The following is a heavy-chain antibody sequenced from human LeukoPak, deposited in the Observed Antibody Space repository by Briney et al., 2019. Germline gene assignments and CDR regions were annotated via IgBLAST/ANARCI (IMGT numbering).Heavy chain of an antibody. CDR1: GFTFSSYA. CDR3: AKSPSGSYYDFDY. V-gene: IGHV3-23*01. Sequence: GGSLRLSCAASGFTFSSYARSWVRQAPGKGLEWVSAISGSGGSTYYADSVKDRFTISRDNSKNTLYLQMNSLRAEDTAVYYCAKSPSGSYYDFDYWGQGTLVTVSS. D-gene: IGHD1-26*01. J-gene: IGHJ4*02. CDR2: ISGSGGST.